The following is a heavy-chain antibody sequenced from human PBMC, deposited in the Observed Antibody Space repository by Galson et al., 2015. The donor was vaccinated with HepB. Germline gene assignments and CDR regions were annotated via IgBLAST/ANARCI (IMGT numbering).Heavy chain of an antibody. J-gene: IGHJ4*02. D-gene: IGHD4-17*01. V-gene: IGHV1-46*01. Sequence: SVKVSCKASGYTFTSYYMHWVRQAPGQGLEWMGIINPSGGSTSYAQKFQGRVTMTRGTSTSTVYMELSSLRSEDTAVYYCATTVNSEAFDYWGQGTLVTVSS. CDR1: GYTFTSYY. CDR3: ATTVNSEAFDY. CDR2: INPSGGST.